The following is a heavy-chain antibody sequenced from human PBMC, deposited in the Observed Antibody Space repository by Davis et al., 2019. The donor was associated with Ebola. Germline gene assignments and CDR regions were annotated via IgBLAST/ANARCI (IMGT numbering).Heavy chain of an antibody. CDR1: GGSISSSSYY. J-gene: IGHJ5*02. Sequence: SETLSLTCTVSGGSISSSSYYWGWIRQPPGKGLEWIGSIYYSGSTNYNPSLKSRVTISVDTSKNQFSLKLSSVTAADTAVYYCARGLGAYGSWFDPWGQGTLVTVSS. CDR3: ARGLGAYGSWFDP. CDR2: IYYSGST. V-gene: IGHV4-39*07. D-gene: IGHD3-10*01.